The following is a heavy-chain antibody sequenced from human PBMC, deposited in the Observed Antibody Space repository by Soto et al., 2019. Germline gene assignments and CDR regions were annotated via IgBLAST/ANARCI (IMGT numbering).Heavy chain of an antibody. V-gene: IGHV4-34*01. Sequence: QVQLQQWGAGLLKPSETLSLTCAVYCGSFSSYYCSWIRQPPGKGLEWIGEINHSGSTNYNPSLNSRVTMSVDTSKNQCSLKLSSVTAADTAVYYCARTSRFDCWGQGTLVTVSS. D-gene: IGHD6-6*01. J-gene: IGHJ4*02. CDR3: ARTSRFDC. CDR1: CGSFSSYY. CDR2: INHSGST.